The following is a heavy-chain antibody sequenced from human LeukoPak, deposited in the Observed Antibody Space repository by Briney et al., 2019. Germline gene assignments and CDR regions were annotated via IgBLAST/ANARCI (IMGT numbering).Heavy chain of an antibody. CDR2: IYYSGST. V-gene: IGHV4-59*01. CDR1: GGSFSGYY. Sequence: PSETLSLTCAVYGGSFSGYYWSWIRQPPGKGLEWIGYIYYSGSTNYNPSLKSRVTISVDTSKNQFSPKLSSVTAADTAVYYCARGKDDILTGARQYYFDYWGQGTLVTVSS. J-gene: IGHJ4*02. D-gene: IGHD3-9*01. CDR3: ARGKDDILTGARQYYFDY.